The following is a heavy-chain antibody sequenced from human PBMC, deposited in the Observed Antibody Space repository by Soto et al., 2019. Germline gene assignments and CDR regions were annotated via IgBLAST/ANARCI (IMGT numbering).Heavy chain of an antibody. CDR1: GYSFTSYW. CDR3: ASPSTYYYGSGSPYYYYGMDV. Sequence: SGESLKISCKGSGYSFTSYWISWVRQMPGKGLEWMGRIDPSDSYTNYSPSFQGHVTISADKSISTAYLQWSSLKASDTAMYYCASPSTYYYGSGSPYYYYGMDVWGQGTTVTVSS. D-gene: IGHD3-10*01. J-gene: IGHJ6*02. V-gene: IGHV5-10-1*01. CDR2: IDPSDSYT.